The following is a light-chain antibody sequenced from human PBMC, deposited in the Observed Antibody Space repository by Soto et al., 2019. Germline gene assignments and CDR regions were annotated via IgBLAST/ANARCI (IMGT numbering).Light chain of an antibody. J-gene: IGKJ4*01. CDR1: QDISNY. V-gene: IGKV1-33*01. CDR2: DAS. CDR3: QQYDNPLPLT. Sequence: DIQMTQSPSSLSASVGDRVTITCQASQDISNYLNWYQQKPGKAPKLLIYDASNLETGVPSRFSGSGSGKDFTFTISSLQPEDIATYYCQQYDNPLPLTFGGGTKVEIK.